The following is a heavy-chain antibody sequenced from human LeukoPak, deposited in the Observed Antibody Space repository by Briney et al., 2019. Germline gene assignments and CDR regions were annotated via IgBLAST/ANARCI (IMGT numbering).Heavy chain of an antibody. CDR1: GFTFSSYV. CDR3: TREKVILWFGELPGLDVYFDY. CDR2: ISGSGGRT. J-gene: IGHJ4*02. Sequence: GGSLRLSCAASGFTFSSYVMSWVRQAPGKGLEWVSAISGSGGRTYYADSVRGRFAISRDNSKNTLFLQMNSLRAEDTAVYYCTREKVILWFGELPGLDVYFDYWGQGTLVTVSS. V-gene: IGHV3-23*01. D-gene: IGHD3-10*01.